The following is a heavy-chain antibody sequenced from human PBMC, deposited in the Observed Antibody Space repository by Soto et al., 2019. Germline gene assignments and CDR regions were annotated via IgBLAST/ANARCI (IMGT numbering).Heavy chain of an antibody. D-gene: IGHD3-9*01. V-gene: IGHV3-11*05. J-gene: IGHJ3*02. CDR3: ARDADILTGSDAFDI. CDR2: ISSSRSYT. Sequence: GGSLRLSCAASGFIFSDYYMSWIRQAPGKGLEWVSYISSSRSYTNYADSVKGRFTISRDNAKNSLYLQMNSLRAEDTAVYYCARDADILTGSDAFDIWGQGTMVTVSS. CDR1: GFIFSDYY.